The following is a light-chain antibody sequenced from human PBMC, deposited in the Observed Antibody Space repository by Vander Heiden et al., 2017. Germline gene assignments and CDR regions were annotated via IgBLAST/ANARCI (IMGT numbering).Light chain of an antibody. CDR3: QQKDSTPRT. Sequence: DIQMTQSPSSLSASVGDRVTITCRASQSISSILNWYQQKPGKAPKLLIYAASSLQSGVPSRFSGSGSGTDFTLTISSLQPEDFATYYCQQKDSTPRTFGQGTKVEIK. J-gene: IGKJ1*01. V-gene: IGKV1-39*01. CDR1: QSISSI. CDR2: AAS.